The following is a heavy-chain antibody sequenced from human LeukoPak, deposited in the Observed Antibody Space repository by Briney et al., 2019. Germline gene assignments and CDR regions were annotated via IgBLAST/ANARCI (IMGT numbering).Heavy chain of an antibody. CDR3: ARSYYYGSGSYSH. CDR1: GYSISSGYY. Sequence: SGTLSLTCTVSGYSISSGYYWGWIRQPPGKGLEWIGSIYHSGSTYYNPSLKSRVTISVDTSKNQFSLKLSSVTAADTAVYYCARSYYYGSGSYSHWGQGTLVTVSS. V-gene: IGHV4-38-2*02. CDR2: IYHSGST. D-gene: IGHD3-10*01. J-gene: IGHJ4*02.